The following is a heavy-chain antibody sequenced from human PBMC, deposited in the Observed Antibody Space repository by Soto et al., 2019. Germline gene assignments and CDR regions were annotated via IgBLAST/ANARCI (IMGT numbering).Heavy chain of an antibody. CDR2: ISSGATNT. J-gene: IGHJ4*02. CDR3: AKDQIWEVPHFFDH. CDR1: GLTFSNYS. D-gene: IGHD1-26*01. Sequence: PGGSLRLSCAASGLTFSNYSMSWVRQAPGKGPEWVSTISSGATNTYYADSVKGRFTISRDFSKNTLYLQMSSLRAEDTAIYYCAKDQIWEVPHFFDHWGQGILVTVSS. V-gene: IGHV3-23*01.